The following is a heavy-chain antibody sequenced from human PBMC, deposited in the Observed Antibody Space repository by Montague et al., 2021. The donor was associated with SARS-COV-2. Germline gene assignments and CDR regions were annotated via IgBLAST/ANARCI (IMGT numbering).Heavy chain of an antibody. Sequence: SETLSLTCAVYGGSFSGYYWSWIRQPPGKGLEWIGEINHSGSTNYNPSLKSRVTISVDTSKNQFSLKLSSVTAADTAVYFCARGQRQAFSVFGVLAGGPELKCYGLDVWGLGTMVTVS. CDR3: ARGQRQAFSVFGVLAGGPELKCYGLDV. J-gene: IGHJ6*02. D-gene: IGHD3-3*01. CDR1: GGSFSGYY. V-gene: IGHV4-34*01. CDR2: INHSGST.